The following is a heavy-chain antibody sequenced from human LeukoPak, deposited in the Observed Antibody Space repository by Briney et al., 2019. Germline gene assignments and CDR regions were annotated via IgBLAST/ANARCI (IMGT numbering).Heavy chain of an antibody. V-gene: IGHV3-20*04. Sequence: GGSLRLSCASPGFTFDDYGMSWVRQAPGKGLEWVSGINWNGGSTGYADSVKGRFTISRDNAKNSLYLQMNSLRAEDSALYYCAREYLKYYDFWSGYTYWGQGTLVTVSS. CDR2: INWNGGST. J-gene: IGHJ4*02. D-gene: IGHD3-3*01. CDR1: GFTFDDYG. CDR3: AREYLKYYDFWSGYTY.